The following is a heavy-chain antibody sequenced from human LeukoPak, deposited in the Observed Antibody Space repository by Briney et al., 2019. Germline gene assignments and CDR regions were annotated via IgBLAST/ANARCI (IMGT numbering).Heavy chain of an antibody. Sequence: PSETLSLTCTVSGGSISSSSYYWGWIRQPPGKGLEWIGSIYYSGSTYYNPSLKSRVTISVDTSKNQFSLKLSSVTAADTAVYYCARDNRSSSSSFDYWGQGTLVTVSS. CDR2: IYYSGST. CDR1: GGSISSSSYY. CDR3: ARDNRSSSSSFDY. D-gene: IGHD6-13*01. J-gene: IGHJ4*02. V-gene: IGHV4-39*07.